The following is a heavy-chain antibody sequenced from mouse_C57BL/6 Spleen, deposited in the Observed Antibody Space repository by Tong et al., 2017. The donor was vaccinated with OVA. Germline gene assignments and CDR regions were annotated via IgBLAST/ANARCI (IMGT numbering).Heavy chain of an antibody. CDR1: GFTFSSYA. Sequence: EVQLQESGGGLVKPGGSLKLSCAASGFTFSSYAMSWVRQTPEKRLEWVATISDGGSYTYYPDNVKGRFTISRDNAKNNLYLQMSHLKSEDTAMYYCARPSMVTTGYFDVWGTGTTVTVSS. CDR2: ISDGGSYT. CDR3: ARPSMVTTGYFDV. J-gene: IGHJ1*03. V-gene: IGHV5-4*01. D-gene: IGHD2-2*01.